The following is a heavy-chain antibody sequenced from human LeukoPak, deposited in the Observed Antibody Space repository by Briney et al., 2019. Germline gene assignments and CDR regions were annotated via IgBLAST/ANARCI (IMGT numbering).Heavy chain of an antibody. V-gene: IGHV1-18*01. Sequence: ASVKVSCKASGYTFTSYGISWVRQAPGQGLEWMGWISPYNGNTNYAQKLQGRVTMTTDTSTSTAYMELRGLRSDDTAVYYCARVLGARYYYYYGMYVCGPGAT. D-gene: IGHD4-17*01. CDR1: GYTFTSYG. CDR3: ARVLGARYYYYYGMYV. J-gene: IGHJ6*02. CDR2: ISPYNGNT.